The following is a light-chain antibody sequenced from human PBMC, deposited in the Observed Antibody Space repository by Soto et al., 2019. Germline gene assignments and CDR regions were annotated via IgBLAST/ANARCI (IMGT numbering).Light chain of an antibody. J-gene: IGKJ1*01. CDR3: QQYGSSPWT. V-gene: IGKV3-20*01. Sequence: EIVLTQSPGTLSLSSGERATLSCKTSQSVDNSYLAWYQHKHGQPPRLLIYGASGRATGIPDRFRASGSGTDFTLTITRLEPEDFAVYYCQQYGSSPWTFGQGTKVEI. CDR2: GAS. CDR1: QSVDNSY.